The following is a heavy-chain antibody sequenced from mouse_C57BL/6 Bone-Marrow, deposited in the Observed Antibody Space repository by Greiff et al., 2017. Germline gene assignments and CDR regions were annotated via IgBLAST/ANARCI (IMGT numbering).Heavy chain of an antibody. J-gene: IGHJ4*01. V-gene: IGHV1-81*01. CDR2: IYPSSGNT. CDR3: ASPMGYYAMDY. CDR1: GYTFTSYG. D-gene: IGHD2-3*01. Sequence: VQLQQPGAELARPGASVKLSCKASGYTFTSYGISWVKQRTGQGLEWIGEIYPSSGNTYYNEKFKGKATLTADKSSSTAYMQLRSLTSEDSAVYFCASPMGYYAMDYWGQGTSVTVSS.